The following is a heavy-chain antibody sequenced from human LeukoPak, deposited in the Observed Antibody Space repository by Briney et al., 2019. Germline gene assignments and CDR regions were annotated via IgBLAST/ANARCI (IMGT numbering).Heavy chain of an antibody. J-gene: IGHJ6*03. CDR1: GGSFSGYY. Sequence: WETLPLTCADCGGSFSGYYWSWIRQPPGKGLEWIGDISYSGSTNYNPSLMSRGTISVDTSKNQLLLKLTNVPAADPAVYYCWGEVLLWLDNHYYYYYVHGWGKATTLTISS. D-gene: IGHD3-10*01. CDR3: WGEVLLWLDNHYYYYYVHG. V-gene: IGHV4-34*01. CDR2: ISYSGST.